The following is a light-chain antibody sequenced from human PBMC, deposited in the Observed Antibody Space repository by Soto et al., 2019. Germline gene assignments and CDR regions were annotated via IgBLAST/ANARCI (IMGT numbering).Light chain of an antibody. CDR2: DVN. Sequence: QSVLTQPASVSGSPGQSITISCTGTSSDIGDYNYVSWHQQHTGKAPKLMIYDVNTRPSGYSNRFSGSNSGNTASLTISGLQAEDEADYYYTSWRTSTAMIFGGWTKLTVL. CDR3: TSWRTSTAMI. CDR1: SSDIGDYNY. J-gene: IGLJ2*01. V-gene: IGLV2-14*03.